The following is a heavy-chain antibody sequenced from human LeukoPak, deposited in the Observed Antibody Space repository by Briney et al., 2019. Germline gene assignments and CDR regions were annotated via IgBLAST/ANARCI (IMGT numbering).Heavy chain of an antibody. V-gene: IGHV4-4*02. Sequence: SETLSLTCAVSGGSISSNNWWSWVRQPPGKGLEWIGYIYYSGSTNYNPSLKSRVTISVDTSKNQFSLKLSSVTAADTAVYYCASGDGYNFGFAYWGQGTLVTVSS. J-gene: IGHJ4*02. CDR1: GGSISSNNW. D-gene: IGHD5-24*01. CDR3: ASGDGYNFGFAY. CDR2: IYYSGST.